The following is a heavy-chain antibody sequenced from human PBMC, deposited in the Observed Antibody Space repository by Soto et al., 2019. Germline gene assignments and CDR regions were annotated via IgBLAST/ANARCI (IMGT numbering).Heavy chain of an antibody. CDR2: ISGSGGST. V-gene: IGHV3-23*01. CDR3: AKDSHYYGSGSYYIFDY. J-gene: IGHJ4*02. CDR1: GFTFSSYA. Sequence: GGSLRLSCAASGFTFSSYAMSWVRQAPGKGLEWVSAISGSGGSTYYADSVKGRFTISRDNSKNTLYLQMNSLRAEDTVVYYCAKDSHYYGSGSYYIFDYWGQGTLVTVSS. D-gene: IGHD3-10*01.